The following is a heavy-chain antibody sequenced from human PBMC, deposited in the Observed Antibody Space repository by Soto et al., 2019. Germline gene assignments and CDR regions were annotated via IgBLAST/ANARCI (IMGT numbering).Heavy chain of an antibody. CDR1: GFSLSTSGVA. CDR2: IYWDDDK. Sequence: QITLKESGPSLLKPTETLTLTCTFSGFSLSTSGVAVGWIRQPPGKALEWHALIYWDDDKRYSPSLKCRHNMDKDTSKSQFVLTTNYMDPVDAALYYCGPRRGSGGVYYFDYCGQGTLVTVSS. D-gene: IGHD6-19*01. V-gene: IGHV2-5*02. CDR3: GPRRGSGGVYYFDY. J-gene: IGHJ4*02.